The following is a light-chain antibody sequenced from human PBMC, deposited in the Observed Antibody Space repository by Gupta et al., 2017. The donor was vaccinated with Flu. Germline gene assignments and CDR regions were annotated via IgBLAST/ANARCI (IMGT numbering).Light chain of an antibody. Sequence: SGDALPKQYAYWYQQKPGQAPVLVIYTDSERPSGIPERFSGSSSGTTVTLTISGVQAEDEADYYCQSADSSGTYLFGGGTKLTVL. CDR3: QSADSSGTYL. CDR2: TDS. J-gene: IGLJ2*01. V-gene: IGLV3-25*03. CDR1: ALPKQY.